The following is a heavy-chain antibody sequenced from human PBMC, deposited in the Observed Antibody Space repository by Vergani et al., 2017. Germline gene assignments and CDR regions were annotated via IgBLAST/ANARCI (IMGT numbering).Heavy chain of an antibody. CDR1: GYTFTGYY. Sequence: QVQLVQSGAEVKKPGASVKVSCKASGYTFTGYYMHWVRQAPGQGLEWMGWINPNSGGTNYAQKFQGRVTMTRDTSISTAYMELSRLRSDDTAVYYCARAVPGRQLVPDWFDPWGQGTLVTVSS. CDR3: ARAVPGRQLVPDWFDP. D-gene: IGHD6-13*01. J-gene: IGHJ5*02. CDR2: INPNSGGT. V-gene: IGHV1-2*02.